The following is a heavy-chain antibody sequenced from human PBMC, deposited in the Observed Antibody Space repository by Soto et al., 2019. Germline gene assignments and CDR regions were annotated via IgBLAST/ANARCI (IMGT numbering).Heavy chain of an antibody. Sequence: GGSLRLSCAASGFTFSSYGMHWVRQAPGKGLEWVAVISYDGSNKYYADSVKGRFTISRDNSKNTLYLQMNSLRAEDTAVYYCAKGPYYDFWSGYDYWGQGTLVTV. CDR3: AKGPYYDFWSGYDY. CDR1: GFTFSSYG. J-gene: IGHJ4*02. D-gene: IGHD3-3*01. V-gene: IGHV3-30*18. CDR2: ISYDGSNK.